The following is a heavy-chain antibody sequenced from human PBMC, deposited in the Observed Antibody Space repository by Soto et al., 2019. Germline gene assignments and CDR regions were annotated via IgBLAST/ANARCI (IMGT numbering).Heavy chain of an antibody. CDR1: GYTFTSYG. J-gene: IGHJ4*02. CDR3: ARLSRGLDYDFWSGSDY. V-gene: IGHV1-18*01. CDR2: ISAYNGNT. D-gene: IGHD3-3*01. Sequence: ASVKVSCKASGYTFTSYGISWVRQAPGQGLEWMGWISAYNGNTNYAQKLQGRVTMTTDTSTSTAYMELRSLRSDDTAVYYCARLSRGLDYDFWSGSDYWGQGTLVTVSS.